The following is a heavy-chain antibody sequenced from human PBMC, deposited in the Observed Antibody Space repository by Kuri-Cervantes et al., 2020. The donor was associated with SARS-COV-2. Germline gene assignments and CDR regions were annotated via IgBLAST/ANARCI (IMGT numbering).Heavy chain of an antibody. Sequence: ASVKVSCKASGYTFNNYGISWVRQAPGQGLEWMGRISANNGNTNYAQKLQGRVTMTTDTSTSTAYMELKSLRSDDTAVYYCARDRDYYDSGGYWGQGTLVTDSS. D-gene: IGHD3-22*01. CDR3: ARDRDYYDSGGY. CDR1: GYTFNNYG. V-gene: IGHV1-18*04. CDR2: ISANNGNT. J-gene: IGHJ4*02.